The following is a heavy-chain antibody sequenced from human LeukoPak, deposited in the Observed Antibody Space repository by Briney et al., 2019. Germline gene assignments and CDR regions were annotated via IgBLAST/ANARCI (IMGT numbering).Heavy chain of an antibody. CDR2: IKSKTDGGTI. J-gene: IGHJ4*02. CDR1: GFTFSNAW. V-gene: IGHV3-15*01. Sequence: GGSLRLSCAASGFTFSNAWMNWVRQAPGKGLEWVGHIKSKTDGGTIDYAAAVKGRFTISRDDSKNTLYLQMNSLKTEDTAVYYYTRDSGYAQFGYWGQGTLVTVSS. CDR3: TRDSGYAQFGY. D-gene: IGHD5-12*01.